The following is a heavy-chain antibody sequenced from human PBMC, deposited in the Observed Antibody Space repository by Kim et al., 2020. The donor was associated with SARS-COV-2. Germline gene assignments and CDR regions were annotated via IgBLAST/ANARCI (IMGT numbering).Heavy chain of an antibody. V-gene: IGHV3-21*01. CDR2: ISSSSSYI. CDR1: GFTFSSYS. Sequence: GGSLRLSCAASGFTFSSYSMNWVRQAPGKGLEWVSSISSSSSYIYYADSVKGRFTISRDNAKNSLYLQMNSLRAEDTAVYYCARDARITMVRPGDWFDPWGQGTLVTVSS. J-gene: IGHJ5*02. CDR3: ARDARITMVRPGDWFDP. D-gene: IGHD3-10*01.